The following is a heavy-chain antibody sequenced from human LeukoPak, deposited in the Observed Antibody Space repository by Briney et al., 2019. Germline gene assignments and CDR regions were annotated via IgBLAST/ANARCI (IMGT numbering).Heavy chain of an antibody. V-gene: IGHV3-30*02. D-gene: IGHD1-26*01. Sequence: GGSLRLSCAASGFTFSSYGIHWVRQAPGKGLEWVAFIRYDGSNKYYTDSVKGRFTISRDNSKNTLYLQMDSLRAEDTAVYYCAKGRGWEASYYYYYMDVWGKGTTVTISS. CDR2: IRYDGSNK. CDR1: GFTFSSYG. CDR3: AKGRGWEASYYYYYMDV. J-gene: IGHJ6*03.